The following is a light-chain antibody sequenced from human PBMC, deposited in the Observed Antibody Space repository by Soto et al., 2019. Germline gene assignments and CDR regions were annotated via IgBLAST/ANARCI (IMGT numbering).Light chain of an antibody. CDR1: QDISHY. J-gene: IGKJ5*01. V-gene: IGKV1-33*01. CDR3: QQYDDLPIT. Sequence: DVQMTHSPSSLSAPVGDTVTITCQHTQDISHYLNWYQQKPGKALKLLIYDASNLHPGVPSRFRGSGSGTEFSFNITSLQPEDVATYYCQQYDDLPITFGQGTRLEIK. CDR2: DAS.